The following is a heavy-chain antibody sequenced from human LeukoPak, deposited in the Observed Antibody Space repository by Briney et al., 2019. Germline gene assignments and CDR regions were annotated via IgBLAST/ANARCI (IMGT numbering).Heavy chain of an antibody. Sequence: GASVKVSCKASGGTFSSYAISWVRQAPGQGLEWMGGIIPIFGTANYAQKFQGRVTITADESTSTAYMGLSSLRSEDTAVYYCASTSTITMVRGVIPMYYFDYWGQGTLVTVSS. D-gene: IGHD3-10*01. CDR2: IIPIFGTA. CDR1: GGTFSSYA. J-gene: IGHJ4*02. V-gene: IGHV1-69*13. CDR3: ASTSTITMVRGVIPMYYFDY.